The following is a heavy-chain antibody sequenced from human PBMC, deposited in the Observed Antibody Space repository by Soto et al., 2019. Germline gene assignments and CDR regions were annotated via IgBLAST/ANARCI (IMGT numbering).Heavy chain of an antibody. CDR1: GVTFSSYA. CDR3: ARDKQWLVYNFDY. J-gene: IGHJ4*02. V-gene: IGHV3-30-3*01. CDR2: ISYDGSNK. D-gene: IGHD6-19*01. Sequence: PGGSLRLSCAASGVTFSSYAMHWVRQAPGKGLEWVAVISYDGSNKYYADSVKGRFTISRDNSKNTLYLQMNSLRAEDTAVYYCARDKQWLVYNFDYWGQGTLVTVSS.